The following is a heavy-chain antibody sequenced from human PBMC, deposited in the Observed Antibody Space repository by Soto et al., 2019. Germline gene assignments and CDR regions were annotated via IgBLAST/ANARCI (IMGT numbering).Heavy chain of an antibody. V-gene: IGHV2-5*01. CDR2: IYWNDDK. CDR3: AHTLRSADYVSWYFDL. CDR1: GFALSTSGVG. D-gene: IGHD3-16*01. J-gene: IGHJ2*01. Sequence: QITLKESGPTLVKPTQTLTLTCTFSGFALSTSGVGVGWIRQSPGKALEWVALIYWNDDKRYSPSLKSRLTITKDTSKNQVVLTMTNMDPVDTGTYYCAHTLRSADYVSWYFDLWGRGTLVTVSS.